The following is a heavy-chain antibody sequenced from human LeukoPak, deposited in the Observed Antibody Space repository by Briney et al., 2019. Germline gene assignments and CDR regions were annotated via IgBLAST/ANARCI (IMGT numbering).Heavy chain of an antibody. CDR3: ARDTVGGGSCPDDY. J-gene: IGHJ4*02. CDR2: ISYDGSNK. Sequence: GGSLRLSCAASGFTFSSYAMHWVRQAPGKGLEWVAVISYDGSNKYYADSVKGRFTISRDNSKNTLYLQMNSLRAEDTAVYYCARDTVGGGSCPDDYWGQGTLVTVSS. V-gene: IGHV3-30-3*01. CDR1: GFTFSSYA. D-gene: IGHD2-15*01.